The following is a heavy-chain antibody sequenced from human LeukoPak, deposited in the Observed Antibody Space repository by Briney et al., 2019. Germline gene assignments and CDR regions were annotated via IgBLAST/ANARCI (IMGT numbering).Heavy chain of an antibody. J-gene: IGHJ5*02. CDR2: IYYSGST. D-gene: IGHD2-15*01. Sequence: SETLSLTCTVSGGSISSYYWSWIRQPPGKGLEWIGYIYYSGSTNYNPSLKSRVTISVDTSMNQFSLKLSFVTTADMAVYYCARALGYCSGGSCTRGYNWFDPWGQGTLVTVPS. CDR1: GGSISSYY. CDR3: ARALGYCSGGSCTRGYNWFDP. V-gene: IGHV4-59*08.